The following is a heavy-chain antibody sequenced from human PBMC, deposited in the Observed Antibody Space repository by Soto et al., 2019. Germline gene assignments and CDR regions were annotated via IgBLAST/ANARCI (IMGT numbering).Heavy chain of an antibody. V-gene: IGHV1-2*04. Sequence: ASVKVSCKASGYTFTGYYMHWVRQAPGQGLEWMGWINPNSGGTNYAQKFQGWVTMTRDTSISTAYMELSRLRSDDTAVYYGARVEYSSSVGYYYGMDVWGQGTTVTVSS. CDR2: INPNSGGT. D-gene: IGHD6-6*01. J-gene: IGHJ6*02. CDR3: ARVEYSSSVGYYYGMDV. CDR1: GYTFTGYY.